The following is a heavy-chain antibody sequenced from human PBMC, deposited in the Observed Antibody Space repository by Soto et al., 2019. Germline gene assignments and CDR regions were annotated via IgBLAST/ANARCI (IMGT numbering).Heavy chain of an antibody. D-gene: IGHD2-15*01. Sequence: SETLSLTCTVSGGSISSSSYYWGWIRQPPGKGLEWIGSIYYSGSTYYNPSLKSRVTISVDTSKNQFSLKLSSVTAADSAVYYSAQRTVVNDAFDIWGRGTMVT. J-gene: IGHJ3*02. CDR3: AQRTVVNDAFDI. CDR1: GGSISSSSYY. V-gene: IGHV4-39*01. CDR2: IYYSGST.